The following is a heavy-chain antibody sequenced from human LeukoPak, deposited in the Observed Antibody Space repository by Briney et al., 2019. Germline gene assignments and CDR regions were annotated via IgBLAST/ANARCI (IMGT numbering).Heavy chain of an antibody. V-gene: IGHV4-59*08. D-gene: IGHD3-9*01. CDR2: IYYSGST. J-gene: IGHJ4*02. CDR1: GGSISSYY. CDR3: ARHQSRGHFDILTSYYSENPGHIDY. Sequence: SETLSLTCTVFGGSISSYYWSWIRQPPGKGLEWIGYIYYSGSTNYNPSLKSRVTISVDTSKNQFSLKLSSVTAADTAVYYCARHQSRGHFDILTSYYSENPGHIDYWGQGTLVTVSS.